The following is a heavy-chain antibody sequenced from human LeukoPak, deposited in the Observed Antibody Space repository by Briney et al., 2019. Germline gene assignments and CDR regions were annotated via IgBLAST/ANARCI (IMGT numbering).Heavy chain of an antibody. J-gene: IGHJ5*02. Sequence: SETLSLTCTVSGGSISNSSYYWGWIRQPPGKGLEWIGSIYYSGSTYYNPSLKSRVTISVDTSKNQFSLKLSSVTAADTAVYYCARHHGEEDWFDPWGQGTLVTVSS. CDR1: GGSISNSSYY. CDR2: IYYSGST. D-gene: IGHD4-17*01. V-gene: IGHV4-39*01. CDR3: ARHHGEEDWFDP.